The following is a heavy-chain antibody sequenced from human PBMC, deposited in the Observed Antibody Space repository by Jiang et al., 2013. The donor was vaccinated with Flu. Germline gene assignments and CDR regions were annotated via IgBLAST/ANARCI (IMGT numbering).Heavy chain of an antibody. CDR3: ARDLQYPNYFDP. V-gene: IGHV4-61*08. CDR1: GVPVTSGVYY. D-gene: IGHD5-24*01. Sequence: PGLVKPSETLSLTCTVSGVPVTSGVYYWGWIRQPPGKGLEWIGYIYYSGNTKSNPSLKSRVTISIDMSKRQFSLKLNSVTAADTAVYYCARDLQYPNYFDPWGQGTLVTVSS. CDR2: IYYSGNT. J-gene: IGHJ5*02.